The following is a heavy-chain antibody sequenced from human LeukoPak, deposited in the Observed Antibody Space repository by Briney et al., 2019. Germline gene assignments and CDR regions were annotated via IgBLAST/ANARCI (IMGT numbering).Heavy chain of an antibody. CDR3: ARVGATPYYYYGMDV. J-gene: IGHJ6*02. CDR1: GFTFSSYS. CDR2: ISSSSSYI. D-gene: IGHD1-26*01. V-gene: IGHV3-21*01. Sequence: GGSLRLSCAASGFTFSSYSMNWVRQAPGKGLGWVSSISSSSSYIYYADSVKGRFTISRDNAKNSLYLQMNSLRAEDTAVYYCARVGATPYYYYGMDVWGQGTTVTVSS.